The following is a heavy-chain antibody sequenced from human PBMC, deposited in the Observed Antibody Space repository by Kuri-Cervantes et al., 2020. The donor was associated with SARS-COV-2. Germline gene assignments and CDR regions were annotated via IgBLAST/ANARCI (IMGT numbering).Heavy chain of an antibody. D-gene: IGHD6-19*01. CDR2: ISSSSSYT. CDR3: ARDLVDSSGWSNYYYYYGMDV. J-gene: IGHJ6*02. CDR1: GFTFSGHW. Sequence: GGSLRLSCAASGFTFSGHWIHWVRQAPGKGLEWVSYISSSSSYTNYADSVKGRFTISRDNAKNSLYLQMNSLRAEDTAVYYCARDLVDSSGWSNYYYYYGMDVWGQGTTVTVSS. V-gene: IGHV3-11*06.